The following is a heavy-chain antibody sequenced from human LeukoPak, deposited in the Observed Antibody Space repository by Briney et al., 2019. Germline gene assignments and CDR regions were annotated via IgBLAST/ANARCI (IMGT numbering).Heavy chain of an antibody. CDR2: ISGSGGST. CDR3: ARRGYSSSSGPDY. D-gene: IGHD6-6*01. V-gene: IGHV3-23*01. Sequence: GGSLRLSCAASGFTFSSYGMSWVRQAPGKGLEWVSAISGSGGSTYYADSVKGRFTISRDNSKNTLYLQMNSLRAEDTAVYYCARRGYSSSSGPDYWGQGTLVTVSS. J-gene: IGHJ4*02. CDR1: GFTFSSYG.